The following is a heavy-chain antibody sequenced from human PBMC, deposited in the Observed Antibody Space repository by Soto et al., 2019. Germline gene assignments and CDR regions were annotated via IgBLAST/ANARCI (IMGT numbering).Heavy chain of an antibody. J-gene: IGHJ6*02. Sequence: SETLSLTCTVSGGSISSSSYYWGWIRQPPGKGLEWIGSIYYSGSTYYNPSLKSRVTISVDTSKNQFSLKLSSVTAADTAVYYCASRRSSSWLNYYYYYGMDVWGQGTTVTVSS. V-gene: IGHV4-39*01. CDR2: IYYSGST. CDR1: GGSISSSSYY. CDR3: ASRRSSSWLNYYYYYGMDV. D-gene: IGHD6-13*01.